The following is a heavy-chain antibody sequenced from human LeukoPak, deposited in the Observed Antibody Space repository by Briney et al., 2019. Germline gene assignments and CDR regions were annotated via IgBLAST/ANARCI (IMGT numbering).Heavy chain of an antibody. CDR2: ISGSDGST. D-gene: IGHD6-6*01. CDR1: GFTFSSYA. V-gene: IGHV3-23*01. Sequence: PGGSLRLSCAASGFTFSSYAMSWVRQAPGKGLEWVSAISGSDGSTYYADSVKGRVTIFRDNSKNTLYLQMNSLRAEDTAVYSCAKDSEGGAARRWGNYFDYWGQGTLVTVSS. J-gene: IGHJ4*02. CDR3: AKDSEGGAARRWGNYFDY.